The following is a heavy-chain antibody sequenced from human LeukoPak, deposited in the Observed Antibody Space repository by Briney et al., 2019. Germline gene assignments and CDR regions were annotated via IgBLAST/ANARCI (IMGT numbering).Heavy chain of an antibody. CDR2: INHSGST. D-gene: IGHD1-26*01. Sequence: SETLSLTCAVYGGSFSGYYWSWIRQPPGKGLEWIGEINHSGSTNYNPSLKSRVTISVDTSKNQFSLKLSSVTAADTAVYYCASFVGNNWFDPWGQGTLVTVSS. J-gene: IGHJ5*02. CDR3: ASFVGNNWFDP. CDR1: GGSFSGYY. V-gene: IGHV4-34*01.